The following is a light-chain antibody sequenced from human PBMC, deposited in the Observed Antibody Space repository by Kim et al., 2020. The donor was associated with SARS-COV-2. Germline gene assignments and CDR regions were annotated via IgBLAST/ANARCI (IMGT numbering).Light chain of an antibody. CDR1: SRDVGSYNY. Sequence: PGQSVTISCAGTSRDVGSYNYVSWYQQHPGKAPKLIIYDVTKRPSGVPDRFSGSKSGNTASLTISGLQAEDEADYYCCSYAGSVVFGGGTQLTVL. V-gene: IGLV2-11*01. J-gene: IGLJ2*01. CDR2: DVT. CDR3: CSYAGSVV.